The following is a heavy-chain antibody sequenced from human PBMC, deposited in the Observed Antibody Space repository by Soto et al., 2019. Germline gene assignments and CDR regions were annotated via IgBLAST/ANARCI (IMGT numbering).Heavy chain of an antibody. CDR3: ARDYYDASSLPTGAVDV. V-gene: IGHV4-30-4*01. D-gene: IGHD3-22*01. CDR2: VYHTGST. J-gene: IGHJ6*02. CDR1: GGSISSGDYY. Sequence: QVQLQESGPGLVKPSQTLSLTCTVSGGSISSGDYYWSWIRQSPGKGLEWIGYVYHTGSTYYNPSLKSRLAISIDTSKNQFSLRLTSVTAADTAVYYCARDYYDASSLPTGAVDVWGQGTTVTVSS.